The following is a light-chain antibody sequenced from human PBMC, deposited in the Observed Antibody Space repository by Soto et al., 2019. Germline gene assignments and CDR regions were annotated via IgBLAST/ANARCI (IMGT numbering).Light chain of an antibody. V-gene: IGKV1-6*01. CDR1: HGIRND. Sequence: AIQMTQSPSSLSASVGDRVTITCLASHGIRNDLGWYQQKPGKASRLLIYAASSLQSGVPSRFSGSGSGTDFTLTISSLQPEDFATYYCLQDYNYPWTFGQGTKVDIK. J-gene: IGKJ1*01. CDR2: AAS. CDR3: LQDYNYPWT.